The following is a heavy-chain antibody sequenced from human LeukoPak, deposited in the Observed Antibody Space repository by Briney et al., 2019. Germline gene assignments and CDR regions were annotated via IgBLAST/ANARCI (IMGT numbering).Heavy chain of an antibody. D-gene: IGHD3-16*02. V-gene: IGHV4-34*01. CDR3: ARGLYDYVWGSYRYYRTGSFDY. CDR1: GGSFSGYY. CDR2: INHSGST. J-gene: IGHJ4*02. Sequence: PSETLSLTCAVYGGSFSGYYWSWIRQPPGKGLEWIGEINHSGSTNYNPSLKSRVTISVDTSKNQFSLKLSSVTAADTAVYYCARGLYDYVWGSYRYYRTGSFDYWGQGTLVTVSS.